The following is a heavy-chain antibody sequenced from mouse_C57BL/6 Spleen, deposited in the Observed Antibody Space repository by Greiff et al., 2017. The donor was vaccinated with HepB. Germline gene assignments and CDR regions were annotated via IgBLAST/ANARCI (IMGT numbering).Heavy chain of an antibody. CDR3: ARRYYGSSSWFAY. J-gene: IGHJ3*01. CDR1: GYTFTDYN. Sequence: EVQLQESGPELVKPGASVKIPCKASGYTFTDYNMDWVKQSHGKSLEWIGDINPNNGGTIYNQKFKGKATLTVDKSSSTAYMELRSLKSEDTAVYYCARRYYGSSSWFAYWGQGTLVTVSA. CDR2: INPNNGGT. D-gene: IGHD1-1*01. V-gene: IGHV1-18*01.